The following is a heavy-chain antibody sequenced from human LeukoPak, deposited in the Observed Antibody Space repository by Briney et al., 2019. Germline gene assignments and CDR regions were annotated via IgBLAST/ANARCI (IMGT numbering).Heavy chain of an antibody. CDR2: ISYDGSNK. CDR3: AREGSSGFFDY. J-gene: IGHJ4*02. D-gene: IGHD6-19*01. V-gene: IGHV3-30*01. Sequence: GGSLRLSCAASGFTFSSYAMHWVRQAPGKGLEWVAVISYDGSNKYYADSVKGRFTISRDNSKNTLYLQMNSLRAEDTAVYYCAREGSSGFFDYWGQGTLATVSS. CDR1: GFTFSSYA.